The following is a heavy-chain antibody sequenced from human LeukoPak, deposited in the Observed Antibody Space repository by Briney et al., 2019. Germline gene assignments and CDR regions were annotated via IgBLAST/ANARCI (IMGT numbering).Heavy chain of an antibody. J-gene: IGHJ4*02. V-gene: IGHV3-66*01. Sequence: GSLRLSCAASGFSVSSTYMSWVRQAPGKGLEWVSIIYSGGATYYADSVKGRFTIFRDNSKNTLYLQMNSLRAEDTAVYYCARRAGISWFDYWGQGTLVTVSS. CDR3: ARRAGISWFDY. CDR1: GFSVSSTY. D-gene: IGHD6-13*01. CDR2: IYSGGAT.